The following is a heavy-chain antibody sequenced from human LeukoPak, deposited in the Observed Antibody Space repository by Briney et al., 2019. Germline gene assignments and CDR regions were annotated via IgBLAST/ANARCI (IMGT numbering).Heavy chain of an antibody. Sequence: SETLSLTCTVSGVSISSYYWSWIRQPPGKGLEWIGYIYYSGSTNYNPSLKSRVTISVDTSKNQFSLKLSSVTAADTAVYYCARFPHKLGITGTISGRNWFDPWGQGTLVTVSS. J-gene: IGHJ5*02. CDR2: IYYSGST. CDR3: ARFPHKLGITGTISGRNWFDP. V-gene: IGHV4-59*12. D-gene: IGHD1-7*01. CDR1: GVSISSYY.